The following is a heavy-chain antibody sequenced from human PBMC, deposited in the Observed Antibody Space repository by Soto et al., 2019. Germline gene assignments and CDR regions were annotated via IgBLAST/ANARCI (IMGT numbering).Heavy chain of an antibody. CDR1: GFTFSSYS. Sequence: EVQLVEFGGGLVKPGGSLRLSCAASGFTFSSYSMNWVRQAPGKGLEWVSSISSSSSYIYYADSVKGRFTISRDNAKNSLYLQMTSLRAEDTAVYSCARVADYYGSGRIDYWGQTTLVTVSS. CDR3: ARVADYYGSGRIDY. D-gene: IGHD3-10*01. J-gene: IGHJ4*02. CDR2: ISSSSSYI. V-gene: IGHV3-21*01.